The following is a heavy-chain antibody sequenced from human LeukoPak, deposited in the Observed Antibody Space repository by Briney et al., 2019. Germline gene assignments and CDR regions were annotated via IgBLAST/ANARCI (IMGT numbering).Heavy chain of an antibody. CDR3: ARGVVAARGWFDP. CDR1: GGSISSYY. Sequence: TSETLSLTCTVSGGSISSYYWSWIRQPPGEGLEWIGYIYYSGSTNYNPSLKSRVTNSVDTSKNQFSLKLSSVTAADTAVYYCARGVVAARGWFDPWGQGTLVTVSS. V-gene: IGHV4-59*01. J-gene: IGHJ5*02. D-gene: IGHD2-15*01. CDR2: IYYSGST.